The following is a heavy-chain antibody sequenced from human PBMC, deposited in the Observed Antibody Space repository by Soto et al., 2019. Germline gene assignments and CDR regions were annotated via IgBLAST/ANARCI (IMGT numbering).Heavy chain of an antibody. V-gene: IGHV3-23*01. CDR1: GFTFSNYA. Sequence: EVPLLESGGGLVQPGGSLRLSCAASGFTFSNYAMNWVRQAPGKGLEWVSVISDSGDSTYYADSVKGRFTISRDKSXXTLYLHMSSLTAEDTAVYYCAKDGFSGSGKYYFDYWGQGTLVTVSS. J-gene: IGHJ4*02. CDR3: AKDGFSGSGKYYFDY. CDR2: ISDSGDST. D-gene: IGHD3-10*01.